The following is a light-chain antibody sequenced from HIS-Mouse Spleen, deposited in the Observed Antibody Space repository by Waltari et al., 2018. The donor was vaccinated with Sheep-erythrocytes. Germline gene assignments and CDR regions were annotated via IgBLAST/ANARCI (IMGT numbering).Light chain of an antibody. CDR3: CSYAGSYNHV. CDR2: DVS. J-gene: IGLJ1*01. V-gene: IGLV2-11*01. Sequence: QSALTQPRSVSGSPGQSVPIPCTGTSIVVGGYNYVSWYQQHPGKAPKLMIYDVSKRPSGVPDRFSGSKSGNTASLTISGLQAEDEADYYCCSYAGSYNHVFATGTKVTVL. CDR1: SIVVGGYNY.